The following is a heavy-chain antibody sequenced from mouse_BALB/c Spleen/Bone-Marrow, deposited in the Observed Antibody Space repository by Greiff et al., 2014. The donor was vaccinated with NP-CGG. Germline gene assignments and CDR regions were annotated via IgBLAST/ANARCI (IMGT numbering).Heavy chain of an antibody. CDR3: ARDRVFAY. D-gene: IGHD3-1*01. CDR2: ISYDGSN. J-gene: IGHJ3*01. V-gene: IGHV3-6*02. Sequence: VQLKESGPGLVKPSQSLSLTRSVTGYSITSGYYWNWIRQFPGKKLEWMGYISYDGSNNYNPSLKNRISITRDTSKNQFFLKLNSVTTEDTATYYCARDRVFAYWGQGTLVTVSA. CDR1: GYSITSGYY.